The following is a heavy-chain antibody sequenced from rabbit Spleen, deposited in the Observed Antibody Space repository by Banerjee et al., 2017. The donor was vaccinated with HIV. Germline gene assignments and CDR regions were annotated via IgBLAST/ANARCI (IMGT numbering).Heavy chain of an antibody. V-gene: IGHV1S40*01. CDR1: GFSFSSGYY. D-gene: IGHD6-1*01. Sequence: QQLVESGGGLVKPGASLTLTCKASGFSFSSGYYMSWVRQAPGKGLEWIGCIGAGSGATFYASWAKGRFTISKTSSTTVTLQMTSLTAADTATYFCASAYSDIYFDFWGQGTLVTVS. CDR2: IGAGSGAT. CDR3: ASAYSDIYFDF. J-gene: IGHJ4*01.